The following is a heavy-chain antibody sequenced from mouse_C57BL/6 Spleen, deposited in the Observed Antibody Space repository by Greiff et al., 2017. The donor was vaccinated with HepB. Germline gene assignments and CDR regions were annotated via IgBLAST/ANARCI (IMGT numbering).Heavy chain of an antibody. D-gene: IGHD2-5*01. J-gene: IGHJ3*01. CDR2: IYPGNSDT. V-gene: IGHV1-5*01. CDR1: GYTFTSYW. CDR3: TPYYSNYATFFAY. Sequence: VQLQQSGTVLARPGASVKMSCKTSGYTFTSYWMHWVKQRPGQGLEWIGAIYPGNSDTSYNQKFKGKAKLTAVTSASTAYMELSSLTNEDSAVYYCTPYYSNYATFFAYWGQGTLVTVSA.